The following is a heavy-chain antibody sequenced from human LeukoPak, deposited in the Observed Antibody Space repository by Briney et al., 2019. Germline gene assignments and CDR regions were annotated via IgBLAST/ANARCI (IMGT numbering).Heavy chain of an antibody. J-gene: IGHJ4*02. V-gene: IGHV3-30-3*02. Sequence: GGSLRLSCAASGFTFSSYAMHWVRQAPGKGLEWVAVISYDGSNKYYADSVKGRFTISRDNSKNTLYLQMNSLRAEDTAVYYCAKTREDYGDYIDYWGQGTLVTVSS. CDR1: GFTFSSYA. CDR3: AKTREDYGDYIDY. D-gene: IGHD4-17*01. CDR2: ISYDGSNK.